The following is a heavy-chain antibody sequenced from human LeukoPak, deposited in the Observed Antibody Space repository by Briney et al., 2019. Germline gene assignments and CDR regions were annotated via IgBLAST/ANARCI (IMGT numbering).Heavy chain of an antibody. CDR3: ARSSSGWYLNDY. CDR2: INPNSGGT. V-gene: IGHV1-2*06. D-gene: IGHD6-19*01. Sequence: ASVKVSCKASGYTFTGDYMHWVRQAPGQGLEWMGRINPNSGGTNYAQKFQDRVTMTRDTSISTAYMELSRLRSDDTAVYYCARSSSGWYLNDYWGQGTLVTVSS. CDR1: GYTFTGDY. J-gene: IGHJ4*02.